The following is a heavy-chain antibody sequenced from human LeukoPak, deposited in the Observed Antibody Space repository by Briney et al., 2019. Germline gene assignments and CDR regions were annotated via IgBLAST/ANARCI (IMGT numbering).Heavy chain of an antibody. D-gene: IGHD3-3*01. CDR2: IYYSGST. Sequence: SETLSLTCTGSGGSISSYYWSWIRQPPGKGMKWIGYIYYSGSTNYNPSLKSRVTISVDTSKNQFSLKLSSVTAADTAVYYCARSNYDFWSGSPAVQYFYWGQGTLVTVSS. CDR1: GGSISSYY. V-gene: IGHV4-59*01. J-gene: IGHJ4*02. CDR3: ARSNYDFWSGSPAVQYFY.